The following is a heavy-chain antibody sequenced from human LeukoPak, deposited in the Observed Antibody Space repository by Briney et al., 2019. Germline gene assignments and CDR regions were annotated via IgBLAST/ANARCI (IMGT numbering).Heavy chain of an antibody. CDR1: GGSISSYY. CDR2: IYYSGST. J-gene: IGHJ5*02. Sequence: SETLSLTCTVSGGSISSYYWSWIRQPPGKGLEWIGYIYYSGSTNYNPTHKSRVTMSVDTAKNRFALKLSSVTAADTAVYYCARRGRNNWFDPWGQGTLVTVSS. D-gene: IGHD1-26*01. V-gene: IGHV4-59*08. CDR3: ARRGRNNWFDP.